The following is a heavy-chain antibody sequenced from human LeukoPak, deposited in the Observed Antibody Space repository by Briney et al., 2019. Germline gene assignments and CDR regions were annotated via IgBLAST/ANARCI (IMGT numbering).Heavy chain of an antibody. CDR2: IKSKTDGGTT. D-gene: IGHD5-24*01. CDR1: GFTFSNAL. Sequence: GGSLRLSCAASGFTFSNALMSWVREAPGEGREWVGRIKSKTDGGTTDYAAPVKGRFTISRDDSKNTLYLQMNSLKTEDTAVYYCTTAAREMATITGFYFDYWGQGTLVTVSS. CDR3: TTAAREMATITGFYFDY. J-gene: IGHJ4*02. V-gene: IGHV3-15*01.